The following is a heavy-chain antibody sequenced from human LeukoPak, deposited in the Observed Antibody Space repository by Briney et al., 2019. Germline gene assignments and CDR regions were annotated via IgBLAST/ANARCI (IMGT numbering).Heavy chain of an antibody. D-gene: IGHD2-21*02. J-gene: IGHJ4*02. CDR1: GYTFTSYG. Sequence: GASVKVSCKASGYTFTSYGISWVRQAPGQGLEWMGWINPNSGGSNYAQKFQGRVTMTRGTSISTAYMELSRLRSDDTAVYYCARDDVVVTATFDYWGQGTLVTVSS. CDR2: INPNSGGS. CDR3: ARDDVVVTATFDY. V-gene: IGHV1-2*02.